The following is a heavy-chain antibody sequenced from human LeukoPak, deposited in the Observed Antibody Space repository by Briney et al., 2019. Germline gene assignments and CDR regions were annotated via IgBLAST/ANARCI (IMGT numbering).Heavy chain of an antibody. CDR1: GGSISSYY. CDR2: IYYSGST. D-gene: IGHD2-2*01. V-gene: IGHV4-59*01. J-gene: IGHJ6*03. Sequence: PSETLSLTCTVSGGSISSYYWSWIRQPPGKGLEWIGYIYYSGSTNYNPSLKSRVTISVDTSKNQFSLKLSSVTAAGTAVYYCATYQLPSLGYYYYMDVWGKGTTVTVSS. CDR3: ATYQLPSLGYYYYMDV.